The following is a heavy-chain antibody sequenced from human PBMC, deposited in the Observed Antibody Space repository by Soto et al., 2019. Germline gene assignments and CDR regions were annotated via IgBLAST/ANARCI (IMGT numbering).Heavy chain of an antibody. Sequence: GVSLRLSCAASGFPFSSYSMTWVRQAPGKGLEWVSSISSSTSYIYYADSVKGRFTISRDNAKNSLYLQMNGLRAEDTAVYYCARNPRGFDAFDIWGQGTMVTVSS. CDR3: ARNPRGFDAFDI. V-gene: IGHV3-21*01. J-gene: IGHJ3*02. CDR2: ISSSTSYI. CDR1: GFPFSSYS.